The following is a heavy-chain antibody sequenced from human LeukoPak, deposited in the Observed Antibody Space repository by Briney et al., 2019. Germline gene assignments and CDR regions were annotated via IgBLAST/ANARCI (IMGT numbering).Heavy chain of an antibody. V-gene: IGHV3-53*01. CDR1: GFTVSSNY. Sequence: QPGGSLRLSCAASGFTVSSNYMSWVRQAPGKGLEWVSVIYSGGSTYYADSVKGRFTISRDNSKNTLYLQMNSLRAEDTAVYYCARDPRYSGYDFDYWGQGTLVTVSS. J-gene: IGHJ4*02. CDR2: IYSGGST. CDR3: ARDPRYSGYDFDY. D-gene: IGHD5-12*01.